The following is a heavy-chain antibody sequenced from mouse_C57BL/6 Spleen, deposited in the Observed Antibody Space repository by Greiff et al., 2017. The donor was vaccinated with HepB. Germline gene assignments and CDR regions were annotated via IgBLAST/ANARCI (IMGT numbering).Heavy chain of an antibody. CDR2: IWSGGST. D-gene: IGHD1-1*01. J-gene: IGHJ1*03. CDR3: ARNYYGSSYGHWYFDV. CDR1: GFSLTSYG. V-gene: IGHV2-2*01. Sequence: VQLQQSGPGLVQPSQSLSITCTVSGFSLTSYGVHWVRQSPGKGLEWLGVIWSGGSTDYNAAFISRLSISKDNSKSQVFFKMNSLQADDTAIYYCARNYYGSSYGHWYFDVWGTGTTVTVSS.